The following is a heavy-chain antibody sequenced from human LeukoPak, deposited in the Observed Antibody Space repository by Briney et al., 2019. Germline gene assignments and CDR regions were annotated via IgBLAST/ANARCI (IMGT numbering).Heavy chain of an antibody. J-gene: IGHJ5*02. CDR1: GYTFTSHD. D-gene: IGHD5-12*01. V-gene: IGHV1-8*01. CDR3: ARGMDIVATRDWFDP. CDR2: MNPNSGNT. Sequence: GASVKVSCKASGYTFTSHDINWVRQATGQGLEWMGWMNPNSGNTGYAQKFQGRVTMTRNTSISTAYMELSSPRSEDTAVYYCARGMDIVATRDWFDPWGQGTLVTVSS.